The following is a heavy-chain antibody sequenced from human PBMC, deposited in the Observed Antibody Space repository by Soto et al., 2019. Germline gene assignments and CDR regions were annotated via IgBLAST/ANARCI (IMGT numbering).Heavy chain of an antibody. CDR2: IWYDGSNK. Sequence: QVQLVESGGGVVQPGRSLRLSCAASGFTFSSYGMHRVRQAPGKGLEWVAVIWYDGSNKYYADSVKGRFTISRDNSKNALYLQMNSLRAEDTAVYYCARWGYCSGGSCYDGGGIWFDYWGQGTLVTVSS. D-gene: IGHD2-15*01. CDR1: GFTFSSYG. V-gene: IGHV3-33*01. J-gene: IGHJ4*02. CDR3: ARWGYCSGGSCYDGGGIWFDY.